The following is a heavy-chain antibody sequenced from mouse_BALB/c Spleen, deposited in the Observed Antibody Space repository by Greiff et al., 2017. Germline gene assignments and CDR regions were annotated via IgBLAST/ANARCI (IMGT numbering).Heavy chain of an antibody. V-gene: IGHV1-12*01. Sequence: QVQLQQPGAELVKPGASVKMSCKASGYTFTSYNMHWVKQTPGQGLEWIGAIYPGNGDTSYNQKFKGKATLTADKSSSTAYMQLSSLTSEDSAVYYCARAPLLRYFDYWGQGTTLTVSS. CDR3: ARAPLLRYFDY. CDR2: IYPGNGDT. D-gene: IGHD1-1*01. CDR1: GYTFTSYN. J-gene: IGHJ2*01.